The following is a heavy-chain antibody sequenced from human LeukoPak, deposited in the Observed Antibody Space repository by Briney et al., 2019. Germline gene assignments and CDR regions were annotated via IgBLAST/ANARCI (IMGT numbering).Heavy chain of an antibody. J-gene: IGHJ3*02. CDR1: GGSFSGYY. CDR3: AREEEMATMRGAFDI. D-gene: IGHD5-24*01. V-gene: IGHV4-34*01. CDR2: INHSGST. Sequence: SETLSLTCAVYGGSFSGYYWSWIRQPPGKGLEWIGEINHSGSTNYNPSLKSRVTILVDTSKNQFSLKLSSVTAADTAVYYCAREEEMATMRGAFDICGQGTMVTVSS.